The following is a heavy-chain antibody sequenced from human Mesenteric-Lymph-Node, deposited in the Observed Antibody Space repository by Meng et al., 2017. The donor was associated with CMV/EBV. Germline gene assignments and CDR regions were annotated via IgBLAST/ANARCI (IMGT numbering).Heavy chain of an antibody. V-gene: IGHV1-69*05. CDR3: ARGDYYDKYVFDI. D-gene: IGHD3-22*01. J-gene: IGHJ3*02. CDR1: GGTFKSYS. CDR2: IIPIFTSG. Sequence: SVTVSCKASGGTFKSYSIIWVRQAPGQGLEWMGGIIPIFTSGNYAQKFQGRVSITTDESTSTVYMQLSSLRSEDTAVYYCARGDYYDKYVFDIWGQGTMVTVSS.